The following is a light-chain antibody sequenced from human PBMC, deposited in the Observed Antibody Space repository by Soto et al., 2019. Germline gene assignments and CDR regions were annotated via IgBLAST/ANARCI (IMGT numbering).Light chain of an antibody. CDR1: QDISNH. Sequence: DIQMTQSPSSLSASVGDRVTISCQASQDISNHLNWYQQKPGKAPKLRIYDASNLETGVPSRFIGSGSGTDFTFTINSLQTEEIATYYCQQYDNLPFTFGPGTKVDIK. CDR3: QQYDNLPFT. CDR2: DAS. J-gene: IGKJ3*01. V-gene: IGKV1-33*01.